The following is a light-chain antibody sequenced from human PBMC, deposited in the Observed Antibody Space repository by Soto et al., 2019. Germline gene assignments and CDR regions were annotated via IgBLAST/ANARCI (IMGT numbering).Light chain of an antibody. V-gene: IGLV2-8*01. CDR3: AAWDDTLSVWV. Sequence: QSALTQPASVSGSPGQSITISCTGTSSDVGDYNSVSWYQQHPGKGPKLMIYEVNKRPSGVPDRFSGSKSGNTASLTVSGLQAEDEADYYCAAWDDTLSVWVFGGGTKLTVL. CDR2: EVN. J-gene: IGLJ3*02. CDR1: SSDVGDYNS.